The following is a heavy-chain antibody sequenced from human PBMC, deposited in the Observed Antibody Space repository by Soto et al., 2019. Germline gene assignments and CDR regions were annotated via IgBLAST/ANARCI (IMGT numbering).Heavy chain of an antibody. CDR1: GGSFSGYY. D-gene: IGHD3-3*01. Sequence: PSETLSLTCAVSGGSFSGYYWGWIRQPPGKGLEWIGEINHSGSTNYNPSLKSRVTISVDTSKNQFSLKLSSVTAADTAVYYCATVDSYRLRFFPSWAFDIWGQGTMVTVSS. CDR2: INHSGST. CDR3: ATVDSYRLRFFPSWAFDI. J-gene: IGHJ3*02. V-gene: IGHV4-34*01.